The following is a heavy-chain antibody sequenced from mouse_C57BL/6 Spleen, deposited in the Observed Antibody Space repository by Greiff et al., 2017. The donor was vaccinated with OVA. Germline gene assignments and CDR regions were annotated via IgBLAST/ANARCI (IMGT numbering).Heavy chain of an antibody. CDR1: GFNIKDDY. CDR2: LDPENGDT. CDR3: TTRGSYYFDY. Sequence: VQLQQSGAELVRPGASVKLSCTASGFNIKDDYMHWVKQRPEQGLEWIGWLDPENGDTEYASKFQGKATITADTSSNTAYLQLSSLTSEDTAVYYCTTRGSYYFDYWGQGTTLTVSS. V-gene: IGHV14-4*01. J-gene: IGHJ2*01.